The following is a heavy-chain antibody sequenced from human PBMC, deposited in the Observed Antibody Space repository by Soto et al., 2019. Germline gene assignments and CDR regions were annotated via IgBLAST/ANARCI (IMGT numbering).Heavy chain of an antibody. CDR1: GGSISSGGYY. V-gene: IGHV4-31*03. CDR2: IYYSGST. D-gene: IGHD6-6*01. CDR3: ARAWGIAARPVGRFDP. J-gene: IGHJ5*02. Sequence: QVQLQESGPGLVKPSQTLSLTCTVSGGSISSGGYYWSWIRQHPGKGLEWIGYIYYSGSTYYNPSLKSRVTIEVDTSKNPFSLKLSSVTAADTAVYYCARAWGIAARPVGRFDPWGQGTLVTVSS.